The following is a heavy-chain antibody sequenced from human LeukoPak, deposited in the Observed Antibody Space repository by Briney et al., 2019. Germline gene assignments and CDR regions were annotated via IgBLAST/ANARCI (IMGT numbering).Heavy chain of an antibody. J-gene: IGHJ4*02. CDR3: VTDMWGTFDY. Sequence: GGSLRLSCVASGFTFRDFWMHWVRQLPGKGLEWISRMSPDGSSTFYADSVKGRFTISRDNAKNTMYLQMSSLRAEDTAVFHCVTDMWGTFDYWGQGARVTVSS. CDR1: GFTFRDFW. V-gene: IGHV3-74*01. CDR2: MSPDGSST. D-gene: IGHD1-1*01.